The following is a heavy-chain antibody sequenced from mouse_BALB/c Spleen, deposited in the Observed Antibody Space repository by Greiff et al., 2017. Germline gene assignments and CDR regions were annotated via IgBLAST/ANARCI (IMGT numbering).Heavy chain of an antibody. CDR3: ARDPPYGNYRGYYAMDY. Sequence: ESGPGLVKPSQSLSLTCSVTGYSITSGYYWNWIRQFPGNKLEWMGYISYDGSNNYNPSLKNRISITRDTSKNQFFLKLNSVTTEDTATYYCARDPPYGNYRGYYAMDYWGQGTSVTVSS. D-gene: IGHD2-10*02. J-gene: IGHJ4*01. V-gene: IGHV3-6*02. CDR2: ISYDGSN. CDR1: GYSITSGYY.